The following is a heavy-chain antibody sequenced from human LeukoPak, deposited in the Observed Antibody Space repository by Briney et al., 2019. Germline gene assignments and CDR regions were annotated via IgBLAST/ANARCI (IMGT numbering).Heavy chain of an antibody. J-gene: IGHJ6*02. CDR3: ARGGGFGELVGMDV. D-gene: IGHD3-10*01. CDR1: GGSISSGDYY. CDR2: IYYSGST. Sequence: SETLSLTCTVSGGSISSGDYYWSWIRQPPGKGLEWIGYIYYSGSTYYNPSLKSRVTISVDTSKNQFSLKLSSVTAADTAVYYCARGGGFGELVGMDVWGQGTTVTVSS. V-gene: IGHV4-30-4*01.